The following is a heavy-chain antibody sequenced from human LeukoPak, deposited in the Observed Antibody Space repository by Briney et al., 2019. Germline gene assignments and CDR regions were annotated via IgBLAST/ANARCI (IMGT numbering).Heavy chain of an antibody. J-gene: IGHJ5*02. CDR3: ARGLGVLLP. CDR1: GYTFTGYY. D-gene: IGHD2/OR15-2a*01. CDR2: INPNSGDT. Sequence: GASVKVSCKTSGYTFTGYYIHWVRQAPGQGLEWMGWINPNSGDTNYAQKFQGRVSMTGDTSISTAYMELSSLRSEDTAVYYCARGLGVLLPWGQGTLVTVSS. V-gene: IGHV1-2*02.